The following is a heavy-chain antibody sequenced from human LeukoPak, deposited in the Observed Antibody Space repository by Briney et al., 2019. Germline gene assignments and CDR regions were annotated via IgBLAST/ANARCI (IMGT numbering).Heavy chain of an antibody. CDR3: AKESQWLVRGGENWFDP. Sequence: GGSLRLSCAASGFTFSSYSMNWVRQAPGKGLEWVSSISSSSSYIYYADSVKGRFTISRDNSKNTLYLQMNSLRAEDTAVYYCAKESQWLVRGGENWFDPWGQGTLVTVSS. V-gene: IGHV3-21*04. J-gene: IGHJ5*02. D-gene: IGHD6-19*01. CDR2: ISSSSSYI. CDR1: GFTFSSYS.